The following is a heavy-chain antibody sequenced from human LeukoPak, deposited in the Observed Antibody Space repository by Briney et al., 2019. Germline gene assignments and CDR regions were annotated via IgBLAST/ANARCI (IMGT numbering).Heavy chain of an antibody. D-gene: IGHD3-10*01. CDR1: TFTFSSYS. CDR3: ARDHGEKIFDY. J-gene: IGHJ4*02. Sequence: GGSLRLSCAASTFTFSSYSMNWVRQAPGKGLEWVSSISSSSSYIYYADSVKGRFTISRDNAKNSLYLQMNSLRAEDTAVYYCARDHGEKIFDYWGQGTLVTVSS. CDR2: ISSSSSYI. V-gene: IGHV3-21*01.